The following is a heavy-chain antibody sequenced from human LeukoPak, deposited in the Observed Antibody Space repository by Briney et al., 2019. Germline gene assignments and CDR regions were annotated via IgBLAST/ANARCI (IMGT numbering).Heavy chain of an antibody. V-gene: IGHV1-69*06. J-gene: IGHJ6*03. Sequence: GASVKVSCKASGYTFTGYYMHWVRQAPGQGLEWMGGIIPIFGTANYAQKFQGSVTITADKSTSTAYMELSSLRSEDTAVYYCARGGEYYDILTGQTKYYYYYYMDVWGKGTTVTVSS. CDR3: ARGGEYYDILTGQTKYYYYYYMDV. CDR1: GYTFTGYY. D-gene: IGHD3-9*01. CDR2: IIPIFGTA.